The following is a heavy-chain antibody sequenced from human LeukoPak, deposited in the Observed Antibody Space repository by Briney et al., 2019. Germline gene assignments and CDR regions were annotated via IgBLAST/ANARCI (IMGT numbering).Heavy chain of an antibody. V-gene: IGHV4-30-2*01. D-gene: IGHD5-24*01. CDR1: GGSISSGGYY. Sequence: SQTLSLTCTVSGGSISSGGYYWSWIRQPPGKGLEWIGEINHSGSTNYNPSLKSRVTISVDTSKNQFSLKLSSVTAADTAVYYCARFFLDVVEMATIGGIYFDYWGQGTLVTVSS. CDR2: INHSGST. J-gene: IGHJ4*02. CDR3: ARFFLDVVEMATIGGIYFDY.